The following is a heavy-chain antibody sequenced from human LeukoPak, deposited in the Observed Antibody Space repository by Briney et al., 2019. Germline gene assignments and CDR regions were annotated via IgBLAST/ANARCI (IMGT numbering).Heavy chain of an antibody. V-gene: IGHV3-74*01. CDR1: GFSFSGHW. Sequence: GGSLRLSCTASGFSFSGHWMHWARQLPGKGLVWVSRISPTGSTTSYADSVKGRLTVSRDNAKNTLYLQVNNLRAEDTAVYYCARGPNSNWSGLDFWGQGTLLTVSS. CDR2: ISPTGSTT. D-gene: IGHD6-6*01. J-gene: IGHJ4*02. CDR3: ARGPNSNWSGLDF.